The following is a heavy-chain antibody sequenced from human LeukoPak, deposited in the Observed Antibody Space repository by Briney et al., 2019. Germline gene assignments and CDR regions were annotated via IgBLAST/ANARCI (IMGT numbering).Heavy chain of an antibody. V-gene: IGHV3-30-3*01. D-gene: IGHD7-27*01. CDR3: ARERTLSGLPWGFDI. CDR1: GFTFSSYA. Sequence: PGRSLRLSCAASGFTFSSYAMHWVRQAPGKGLEWVAVISYDGSNKYYADSVKGRFTISRDNSKNTLYLQMNSLRAEDTAVYYCARERTLSGLPWGFDIWGQGTVVTVSS. J-gene: IGHJ3*02. CDR2: ISYDGSNK.